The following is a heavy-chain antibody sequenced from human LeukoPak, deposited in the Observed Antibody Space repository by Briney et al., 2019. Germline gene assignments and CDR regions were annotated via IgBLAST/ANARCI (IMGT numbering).Heavy chain of an antibody. Sequence: KPSETLSLTCTVSGGSISSYYWSWIRQPPGKGLEWIGYIYYSGSTNYNPSLKSRVNISVDTSKNQFSLKLSSVTAADTAVYYCARGGYYYDSSGYYSYYFDYWGQGTLVTVSS. CDR1: GGSISSYY. V-gene: IGHV4-59*01. CDR2: IYYSGST. CDR3: ARGGYYYDSSGYYSYYFDY. D-gene: IGHD3-22*01. J-gene: IGHJ4*02.